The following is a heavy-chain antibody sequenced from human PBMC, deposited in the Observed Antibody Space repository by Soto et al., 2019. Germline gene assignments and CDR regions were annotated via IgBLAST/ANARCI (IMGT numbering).Heavy chain of an antibody. CDR1: GGSISSGDYN. D-gene: IGHD4-17*01. V-gene: IGHV4-30-4*01. CDR2: IYYSGST. J-gene: IGHJ6*02. CDR3: AREAPETTYYYYGMDV. Sequence: SETLSLTCTVSGGSISSGDYNWSWIRQPPGKGLEWIGYIYYSGSTYYNPSLKSRVTISVDTSKNQFSLKLSSVTAADTAVYYCAREAPETTYYYYGMDVWGQGTTVTVSS.